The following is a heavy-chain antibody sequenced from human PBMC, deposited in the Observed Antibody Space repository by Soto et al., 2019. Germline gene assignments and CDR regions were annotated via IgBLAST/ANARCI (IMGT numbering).Heavy chain of an antibody. V-gene: IGHV1-18*01. CDR2: ISAYNGNT. CDR1: GYTFTSYG. D-gene: IGHD2-15*01. J-gene: IGHJ4*02. CDR3: ARNIVVVVPAAINFDH. Sequence: QVQLVQSGAEVKKPGASVKVSCKASGYTFTSYGISWVRQALGQGLEWMGWISAYNGNTNYAQKLQGRVTMTTDTXTXXAYMEPRSLRPHNTAVYYCARNIVVVVPAAINFDHWGQGTLVTVSS.